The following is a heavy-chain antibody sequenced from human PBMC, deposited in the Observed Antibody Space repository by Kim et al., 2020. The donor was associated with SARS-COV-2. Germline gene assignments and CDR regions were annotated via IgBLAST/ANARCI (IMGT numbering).Heavy chain of an antibody. Sequence: GESLKISCKGSGYSFTSYWISWVRQMPGKGLEWMGRIDPSDSYTNYSPSFQGHVTISADKSISTAYLQWSSLKASDTAMYYCARGLKTHYYDSSGDEGDYWGQGTLVTVSS. CDR1: GYSFTSYW. D-gene: IGHD3-22*01. J-gene: IGHJ4*02. CDR3: ARGLKTHYYDSSGDEGDY. V-gene: IGHV5-10-1*01. CDR2: IDPSDSYT.